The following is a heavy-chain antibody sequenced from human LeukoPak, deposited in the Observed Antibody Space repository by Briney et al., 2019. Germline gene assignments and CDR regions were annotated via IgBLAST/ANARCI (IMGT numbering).Heavy chain of an antibody. J-gene: IGHJ4*02. Sequence: SETLSLTCAVYGESFSDYYWTWIRQPPGKGLEWIGYIYYSGSTNYNPSLKSRVTISVDTSKNQFSLKLSSVTAADTAVYYCAVGYSSSWYIYWGQGTLVTVSS. V-gene: IGHV4-59*01. D-gene: IGHD6-13*01. CDR2: IYYSGST. CDR3: AVGYSSSWYIY. CDR1: GESFSDYY.